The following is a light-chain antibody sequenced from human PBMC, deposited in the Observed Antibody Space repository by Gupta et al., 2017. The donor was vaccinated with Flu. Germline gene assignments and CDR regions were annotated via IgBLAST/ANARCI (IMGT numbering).Light chain of an antibody. CDR3: QTWGTGTWV. CDR2: LNSDGSH. Sequence: QLVLTQSPSASASLGASVELTCTLSSGHSSYAIAWHQQQPEKGPRYLMKLNSDGSHSKGDGSPDRFSGSSSGAERYLTIASLKSEDEADYYCQTWGTGTWVFGGGTKLTVL. CDR1: SGHSSYA. V-gene: IGLV4-69*01. J-gene: IGLJ3*02.